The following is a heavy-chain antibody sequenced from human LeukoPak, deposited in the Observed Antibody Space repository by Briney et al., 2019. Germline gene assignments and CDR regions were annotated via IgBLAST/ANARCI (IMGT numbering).Heavy chain of an antibody. D-gene: IGHD6-13*01. J-gene: IGHJ3*01. CDR3: ATAGYSSSWPGD. V-gene: IGHV3-48*04. Sequence: PGGSLRLSCAASGFTFSDYTMNWVRQAPGKGLEWVSYIDLSGSTLYYVDSVKGRFTISRDNAKNSLYLQMNSLRAEDTAVYYCATAGYSSSWPGDWGQGTMVTVSS. CDR1: GFTFSDYT. CDR2: IDLSGSTL.